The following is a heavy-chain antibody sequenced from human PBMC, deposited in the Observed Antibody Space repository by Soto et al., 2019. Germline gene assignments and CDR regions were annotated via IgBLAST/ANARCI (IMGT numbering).Heavy chain of an antibody. CDR1: WLTVSINY. CDR2: IYSGGST. J-gene: IGHJ6*02. CDR3: ARETYGMDV. V-gene: IGHV3-53*01. Sequence: GGSLRLSCAASWLTVSINYMSWVRQAPGKGLEWVSVIYSGGSTYYADSVKGRFTISRDNSKNTLYLQMNSLRAEDTAVYYCARETYGMDVWGQGTTGTVSS.